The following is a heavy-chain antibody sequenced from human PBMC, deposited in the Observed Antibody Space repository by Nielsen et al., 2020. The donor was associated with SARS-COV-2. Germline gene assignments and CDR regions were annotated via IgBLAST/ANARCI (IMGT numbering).Heavy chain of an antibody. CDR1: EHNLASHW. Sequence: GESLKISCQVSEHNLASHWLGWVRQMPGRGLEWMGLIYPGDSDTRYSPSFRGQVTMSADKSIRTAYLQWSSLKASDTGIYYCTTGSVVPFDIWGQGTVVTVSS. J-gene: IGHJ4*02. CDR2: IYPGDSDT. CDR3: TTGSVVPFDI. V-gene: IGHV5-51*01. D-gene: IGHD2-2*01.